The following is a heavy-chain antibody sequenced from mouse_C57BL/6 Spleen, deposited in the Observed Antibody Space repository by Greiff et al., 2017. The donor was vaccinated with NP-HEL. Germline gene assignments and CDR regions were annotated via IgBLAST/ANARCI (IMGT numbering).Heavy chain of an antibody. CDR3: ARRGPHFDY. CDR1: GYTFTSYW. D-gene: IGHD3-3*01. V-gene: IGHV1-59*01. Sequence: VQLQQPGAELVRPGTSVKLSCKASGYTFTSYWMHWVKQRPGQGLEWIGVIDPSDSYTNYNQKFKGKATLTVDTSSSTAYMQLSSLTSEDSAVYYCARRGPHFDYWGQGTTLTVSS. J-gene: IGHJ2*01. CDR2: IDPSDSYT.